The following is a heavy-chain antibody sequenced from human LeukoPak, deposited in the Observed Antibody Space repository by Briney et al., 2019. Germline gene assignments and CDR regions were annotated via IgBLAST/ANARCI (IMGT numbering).Heavy chain of an antibody. V-gene: IGHV4-59*01. CDR1: GDSISGFY. J-gene: IGHJ4*02. CDR2: VYDSGST. Sequence: SETLSLTCTVSGDSISGFYWNWIRQPPGKGLEWIGRVYDSGSTTYNPSVKSRVIISQDRSKNKFSLKLKSVTAADTAVYYCARGHYSSGWYLDYWGQGALVSVSS. D-gene: IGHD6-19*01. CDR3: ARGHYSSGWYLDY.